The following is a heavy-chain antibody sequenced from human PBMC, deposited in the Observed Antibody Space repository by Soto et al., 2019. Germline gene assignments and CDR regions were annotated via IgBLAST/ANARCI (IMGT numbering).Heavy chain of an antibody. D-gene: IGHD3-10*01. CDR3: ARGQLVWYGDLTPYYRDLDV. CDR2: ISHSRHT. CDR1: GGSFSDFY. Sequence: SETLSLTCAFYGGSFSDFYWSWVRQPPGKGLEWVGEISHSRHTNYNPSLGSRVTIVVDTSKNQFSLHLTSVTAADTAVYYCARGQLVWYGDLTPYYRDLDVWGQGTTVTV. J-gene: IGHJ6*02. V-gene: IGHV4-34*01.